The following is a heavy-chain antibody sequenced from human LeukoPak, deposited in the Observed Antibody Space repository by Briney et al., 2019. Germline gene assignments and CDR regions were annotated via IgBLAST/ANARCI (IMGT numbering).Heavy chain of an antibody. Sequence: KPGGSLRLSCAASGFTFSSYSMNWVRQAPGKGLEWVSSIDFTSRYIYNADSVKGRFTTSRDNAKNSLDLQMNSLKVEDTAVYYCAKDRTSNDAFDIWGQGTMVTVSS. V-gene: IGHV3-21*01. D-gene: IGHD2-2*01. CDR3: AKDRTSNDAFDI. J-gene: IGHJ3*02. CDR2: IDFTSRYI. CDR1: GFTFSSYS.